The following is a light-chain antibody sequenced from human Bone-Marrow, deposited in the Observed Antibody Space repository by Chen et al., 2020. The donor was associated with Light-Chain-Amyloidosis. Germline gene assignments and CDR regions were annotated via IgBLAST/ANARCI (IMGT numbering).Light chain of an antibody. CDR1: NIGSTS. J-gene: IGLJ3*02. V-gene: IGLV3-21*02. CDR2: DDS. CDR3: QVWDRSSDRPV. Sequence: SYVLTQPSSVPVAPGQTATIACGGNNIGSTSVHWYQQTPGQAPLLVVYDDSDRPSGIPERLSGSNSGNTATLTISRVEAEDEADYYCQVWDRSSDRPVFGGGTKLTVL.